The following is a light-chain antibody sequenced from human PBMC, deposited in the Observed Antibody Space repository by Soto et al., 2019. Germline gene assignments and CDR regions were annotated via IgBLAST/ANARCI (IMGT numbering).Light chain of an antibody. Sequence: QSALTQPPSASGSPGQSVTISCTGTSDDIGGSNYVSWYQQHPGKAPKLMIYEVTKRPSGVPDRFSGSKSGNTASLTVSGLQAEDEADYYCNSYAGSNVVFGGGTKLTVL. J-gene: IGLJ2*01. CDR1: SDDIGGSNY. V-gene: IGLV2-8*01. CDR3: NSYAGSNVV. CDR2: EVT.